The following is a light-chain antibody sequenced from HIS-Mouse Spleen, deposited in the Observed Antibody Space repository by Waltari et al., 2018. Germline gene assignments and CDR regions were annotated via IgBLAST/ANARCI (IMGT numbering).Light chain of an antibody. CDR2: DVS. J-gene: IGLJ3*02. Sequence: QSALTQPASVSGSPGQSIPIPCTGTSRDVGGYKYVSWYQQHPGKAPKLMIYDVSNRPSGVSNRFSGSKSGNTASLTISGLQAEDEADYYCSSYTSSSTRVFGGGTKLTVL. CDR3: SSYTSSSTRV. CDR1: SRDVGGYKY. V-gene: IGLV2-14*03.